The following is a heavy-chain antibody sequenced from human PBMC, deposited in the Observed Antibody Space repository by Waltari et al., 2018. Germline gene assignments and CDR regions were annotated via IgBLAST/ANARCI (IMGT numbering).Heavy chain of an antibody. V-gene: IGHV4-38-2*02. CDR3: ARDGRDAFDY. CDR1: GFSISIGHY. Sequence: QVQLQESGPRLLKPSKTLSLTCGVSGFSISIGHYWGWIRQPPGTGLEWVGSIFHDGTTDYNPSLKGRVTMSVDTSKNQVSRRLTSVTAADTAVYFCARDGRDAFDYWGRGILVTVSS. CDR2: IFHDGTT. J-gene: IGHJ4*02.